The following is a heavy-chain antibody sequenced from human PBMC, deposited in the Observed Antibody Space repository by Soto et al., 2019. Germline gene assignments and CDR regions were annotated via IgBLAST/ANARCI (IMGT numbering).Heavy chain of an antibody. CDR2: IIPIFGTA. J-gene: IGHJ4*02. CDR3: ARVNGRNYVPFDY. D-gene: IGHD1-7*01. CDR1: GGTFSSYA. Sequence: VASVKVSCKASGGTFSSYAISWVRQAPGQGPEWMGGIIPIFGTANYAQKFQGRVTITADESTSTAYMELSSLGSEDTAVYYCARVNGRNYVPFDYWGQGTLVTVSS. V-gene: IGHV1-69*13.